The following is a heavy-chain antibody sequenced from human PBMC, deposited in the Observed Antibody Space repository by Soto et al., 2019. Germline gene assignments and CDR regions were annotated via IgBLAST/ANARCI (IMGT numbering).Heavy chain of an antibody. J-gene: IGHJ4*02. CDR2: FSLSGTT. CDR3: ARGMTPPGAPAWYYFDS. V-gene: IGHV4-4*07. CDR1: VASITGSSY. Sequence: SETLSLTCIISVASITGSSYWSWIRQPAGKGLEWIGRFSLSGTTNYNPSLRSRVTMSADVSKNQFSLRLTSVTAADTALYYCARGMTPPGAPAWYYFDSWGQGTLVTVSS. D-gene: IGHD2-8*02.